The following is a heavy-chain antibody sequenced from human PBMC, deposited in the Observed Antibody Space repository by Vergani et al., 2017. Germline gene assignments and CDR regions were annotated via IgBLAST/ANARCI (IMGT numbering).Heavy chain of an antibody. CDR3: TSGVMDFYDSSGHQARDY. J-gene: IGHJ4*02. D-gene: IGHD3-22*01. CDR1: GFIFSDNY. V-gene: IGHV3-66*02. Sequence: DVQLVESGGGLVHPGGSLKLSCAASGFIFSDNYMTWVRQAPGKGLEWVSIMYTGGTTNYADSVKGRFTVSRDTSKNFLYLQMNNLRAEDTAVYYCTSGVMDFYDSSGHQARDYWGQGTLVTVSS. CDR2: MYTGGTT.